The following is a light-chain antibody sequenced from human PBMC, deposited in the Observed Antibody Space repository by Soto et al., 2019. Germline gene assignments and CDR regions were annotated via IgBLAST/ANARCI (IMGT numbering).Light chain of an antibody. CDR3: HKYYRPPYT. J-gene: IGKJ2*01. V-gene: IGKV4-1*01. CDR2: WAS. Sequence: DIVMTQSPDSLSVSLGERATINCKSSQGILYSSNNKNYLAWYQQKPGQPPKLLIYWASTRESGVPDRFSGSGSGAVFTLTISSLQAEDGAVYFCHKYYRPPYTFGRGTRLEIK. CDR1: QGILYSSNNKNY.